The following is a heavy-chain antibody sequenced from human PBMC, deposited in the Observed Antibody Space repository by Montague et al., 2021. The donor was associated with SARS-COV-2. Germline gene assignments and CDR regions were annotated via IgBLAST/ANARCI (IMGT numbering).Heavy chain of an antibody. J-gene: IGHJ4*02. CDR1: GGSISSGGYY. CDR3: ARSESPSYSGSTFDY. D-gene: IGHD6-13*01. Sequence: TLSLTCIVSGGSISSGGYYWSWIRQHPGKGLEWIGYIYYSGSTYYNPSLKSRLSISLDTSKNHFSLRLSSVTAADTAVCYCARSESPSYSGSTFDYWGQGTLVTVSS. CDR2: IYYSGST. V-gene: IGHV4-31*03.